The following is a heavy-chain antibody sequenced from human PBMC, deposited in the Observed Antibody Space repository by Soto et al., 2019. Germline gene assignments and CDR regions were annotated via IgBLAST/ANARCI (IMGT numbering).Heavy chain of an antibody. J-gene: IGHJ6*03. V-gene: IGHV1-8*01. CDR3: ARQYYDILTGYYTSYYYYMDV. CDR1: GYTSTSYD. CDR2: MNPNSGNT. D-gene: IGHD3-9*01. Sequence: VSCKASGYTSTSYDINWVRQATGQGLEWMGWMNPNSGNTGYAQKFQGRVTMTRNTSISTAYMELSSLRSEDTAVYYCARQYYDILTGYYTSYYYYMDVWGKGTTVTVSS.